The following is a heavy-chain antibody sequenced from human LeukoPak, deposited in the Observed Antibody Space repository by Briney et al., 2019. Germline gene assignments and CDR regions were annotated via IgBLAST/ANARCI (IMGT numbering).Heavy chain of an antibody. CDR3: AGASLLWFGELTS. CDR1: GGSISSYY. Sequence: SETLSLTCTVSGGSISSYYWSWIRQPPGKGLEWIGYIYYSGSTNYNPSLKSRVTISVDTSKNQFSLKLSSVTAADTAVYYCAGASLLWFGELTSWAQGTLVTVSS. V-gene: IGHV4-59*01. CDR2: IYYSGST. J-gene: IGHJ4*02. D-gene: IGHD3-10*01.